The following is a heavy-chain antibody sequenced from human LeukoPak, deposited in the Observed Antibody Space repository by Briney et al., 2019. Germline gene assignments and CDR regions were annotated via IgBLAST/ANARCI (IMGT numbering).Heavy chain of an antibody. Sequence: GGSLRLSCAASGFTFSSYGMHWVRQAPGKGLEWVAVISDDGSNKYYGDSVKGRFTISRDNPKNTLYLQMNSLRAEDTAIYYCTKGDGRTFGGKPDYWGQGTLVTVSS. CDR1: GFTFSSYG. CDR2: ISDDGSNK. V-gene: IGHV3-30*18. D-gene: IGHD4-23*01. J-gene: IGHJ4*02. CDR3: TKGDGRTFGGKPDY.